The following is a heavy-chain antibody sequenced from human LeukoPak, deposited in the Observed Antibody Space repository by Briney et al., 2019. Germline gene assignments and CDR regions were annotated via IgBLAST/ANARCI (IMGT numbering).Heavy chain of an antibody. CDR3: ATNGYRGIFGVVNNWFDP. Sequence: ASVKVSCKVSGYTLTELSMHWVRQAPGKGLEWMGGFDPEDGETIYAQKFQGRVTMTEDTSTDTAYMELSSLRSEDTAVYYCATNGYRGIFGVVNNWFDPWGQGTLVTVSS. D-gene: IGHD3-3*01. J-gene: IGHJ5*02. CDR2: FDPEDGET. V-gene: IGHV1-24*01. CDR1: GYTLTELS.